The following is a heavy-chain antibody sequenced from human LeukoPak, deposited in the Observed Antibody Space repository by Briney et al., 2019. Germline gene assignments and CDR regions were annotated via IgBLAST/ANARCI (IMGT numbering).Heavy chain of an antibody. Sequence: GGSLRLSCAASGFDLWRYAMSWVRQAPGKGLEWVADISDGGEGTHYADSVQGRFRVSRDNSKKTLFLQLGSLRVQDTAIYHCVRVNYGGNSGYHFDYWGQGTLVIASS. CDR3: VRVNYGGNSGYHFDY. CDR1: GFDLWRYA. CDR2: ISDGGEGT. D-gene: IGHD4-23*01. V-gene: IGHV3-23*01. J-gene: IGHJ4*02.